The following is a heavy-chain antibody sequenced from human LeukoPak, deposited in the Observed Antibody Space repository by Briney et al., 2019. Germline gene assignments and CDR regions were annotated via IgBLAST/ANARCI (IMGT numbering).Heavy chain of an antibody. J-gene: IGHJ3*02. V-gene: IGHV3-23*01. D-gene: IGHD5-24*01. Sequence: PGGSLRLSCAASGFTFSSYAMSWVRQAPGKGLKWVSAISGGGGSTYYADSVKGRFTISRDNSKNTLYLQMNSLRAEDTAVYYCAKGKANREGKEGDAFDIWGQGTMVTVSS. CDR1: GFTFSSYA. CDR3: AKGKANREGKEGDAFDI. CDR2: ISGGGGST.